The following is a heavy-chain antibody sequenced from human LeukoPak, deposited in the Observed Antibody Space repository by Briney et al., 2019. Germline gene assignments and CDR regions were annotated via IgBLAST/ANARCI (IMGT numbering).Heavy chain of an antibody. CDR1: GFSFSGHW. D-gene: IGHD6-13*01. J-gene: IGHJ4*02. V-gene: IGHV3-74*01. Sequence: GGSLRLSCAASGFSFSGHWMHWARHLPGKGLVWVSRISPTGSTTSYADSVKGRFTVSRDNAKSTLYLQVNNLRAEDTAVYYCARGPSSNWSGLDFWGQGTLLTVSS. CDR2: ISPTGSTT. CDR3: ARGPSSNWSGLDF.